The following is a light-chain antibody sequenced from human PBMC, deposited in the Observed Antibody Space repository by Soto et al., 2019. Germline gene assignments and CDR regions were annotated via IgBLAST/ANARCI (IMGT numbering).Light chain of an antibody. Sequence: QLVLTQSPSASASLGASVKLTCTLSSGHSSYAIAWHQQQPEKGPRYLMKLNSDGSHSKGDGIPDRFSGSSSGAERYLTISSLQSEDEADYYCQTWGTGNCVFGGGTKLTVL. CDR1: SGHSSYA. J-gene: IGLJ3*02. CDR2: LNSDGSH. V-gene: IGLV4-69*01. CDR3: QTWGTGNCV.